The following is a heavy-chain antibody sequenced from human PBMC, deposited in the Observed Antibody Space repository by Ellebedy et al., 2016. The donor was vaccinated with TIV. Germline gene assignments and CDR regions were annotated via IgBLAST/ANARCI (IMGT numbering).Heavy chain of an antibody. J-gene: IGHJ4*02. Sequence: GGSLRLXCAASGFTFSSYWMHWVRQAPGKGLVWVSRINSDGSSTSYADSVKGRFTISRDNAKNTLYLQMNSLRAEDTAVYYCARGVGATYFDYWGQGTLVTVSS. D-gene: IGHD1-26*01. CDR1: GFTFSSYW. CDR2: INSDGSST. CDR3: ARGVGATYFDY. V-gene: IGHV3-74*01.